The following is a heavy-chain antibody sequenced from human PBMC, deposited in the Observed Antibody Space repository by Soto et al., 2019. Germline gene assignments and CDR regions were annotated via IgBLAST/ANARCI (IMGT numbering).Heavy chain of an antibody. CDR1: RFTFSSYW. V-gene: IGHV3-74*01. Sequence: GGSLRLSCAASRFTFSSYWMHWVRQAPGKGLVWVSRINSEESSTSYADSVKGRFTISRDNAKNTLYLQMNSLRAEDTAVYYCASEYYYYMDVWGKGTTVTVSS. CDR3: ASEYYYYMDV. CDR2: INSEESST. J-gene: IGHJ6*03.